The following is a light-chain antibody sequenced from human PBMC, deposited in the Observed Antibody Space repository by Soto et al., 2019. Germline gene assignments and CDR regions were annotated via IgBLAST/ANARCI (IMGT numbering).Light chain of an antibody. V-gene: IGLV2-14*01. Sequence: QSVLTQPASVSGSPGQSSTSSCTCTSSDIGNYDYVSWYQQHPGKAPKLLISEVSNRPSGVSFRFSGSKSGTTASLTISGLQAEDEADYYCSSYTRTSSYVFGGGTKVTVL. CDR3: SSYTRTSSYV. J-gene: IGLJ1*01. CDR2: EVS. CDR1: SSDIGNYDY.